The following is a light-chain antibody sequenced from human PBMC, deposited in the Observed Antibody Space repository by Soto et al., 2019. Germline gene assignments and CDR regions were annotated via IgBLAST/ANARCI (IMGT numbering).Light chain of an antibody. CDR2: DVT. V-gene: IGLV2-14*01. J-gene: IGLJ2*01. CDR3: SSYTTYSTLL. CDR1: SSDVGGYNY. Sequence: QYALTQPASVSGSPGQSITISCTGTSSDVGGYNYVSWYQQYPDKAPKLVIYDVTSRPSGVSNRFSGSKSGSTASLTISGLRAEDEADYYCSSYTTYSTLLFCGGTKLTVL.